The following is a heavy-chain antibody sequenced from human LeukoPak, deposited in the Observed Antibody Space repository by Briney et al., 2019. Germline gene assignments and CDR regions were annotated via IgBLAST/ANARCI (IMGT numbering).Heavy chain of an antibody. D-gene: IGHD2-15*01. CDR1: GGSFSGYY. CDR3: ARVRGYCSGGRCYQGGLDY. V-gene: IGHV4-34*01. J-gene: IGHJ4*02. CDR2: INHSGST. Sequence: SETLSLTCAVYGGSFSGYYWSWIRQPPGKGLEWIGEINHSGSTNYNPSLKSRVTISVDTSKNQFSLKLSSVTATDTAVYYCARVRGYCSGGRCYQGGLDYWGQGTLVTVSS.